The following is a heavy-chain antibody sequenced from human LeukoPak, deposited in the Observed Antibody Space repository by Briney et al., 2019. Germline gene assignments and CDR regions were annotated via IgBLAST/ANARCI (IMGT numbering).Heavy chain of an antibody. V-gene: IGHV7-4-1*02. Sequence: ASVKVPCKASGYTFTGYYMHWVRQAPGQGLEWMGWINTNTGNPTYAQGFTGRFVFSLDTSVSTAYLQISSLKAEDTAVYYCARVGLEEWLVKTDYYYYYMDVWGKGTTVTVSS. CDR2: INTNTGNP. CDR3: ARVGLEEWLVKTDYYYYYMDV. D-gene: IGHD6-19*01. CDR1: GYTFTGYY. J-gene: IGHJ6*03.